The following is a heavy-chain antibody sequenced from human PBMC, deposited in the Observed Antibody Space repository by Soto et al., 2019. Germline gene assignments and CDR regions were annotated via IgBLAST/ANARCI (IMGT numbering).Heavy chain of an antibody. Sequence: SDAQSLNSGAAGGPFSAYYWSRLRQPPGKGLEWIGEINHSGSTNYNPSLKSRVTISVDTSKNQFSLKLSSVTAADTAVYYCARILGLPRRLFYYYGMDVWGQGTTVS. V-gene: IGHV4-34*01. J-gene: IGHJ6*02. D-gene: IGHD3-16*01. CDR3: ARILGLPRRLFYYYGMDV. CDR1: GGPFSAYY. CDR2: INHSGST.